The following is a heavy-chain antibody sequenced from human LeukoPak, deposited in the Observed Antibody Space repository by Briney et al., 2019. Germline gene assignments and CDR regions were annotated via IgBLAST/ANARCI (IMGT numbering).Heavy chain of an antibody. V-gene: IGHV1-8*03. CDR2: MNPNSGNT. Sequence: GASVKVSCKASGYTFTSYDINWVRQATGQELESMGWMNPNSGNTGYAQKFQGRVTITRNTSISTAYMELSSLRSEDTAVYYCARGVLLSWSNWFDPWGQGTLVTVSS. CDR3: ARGVLLSWSNWFDP. D-gene: IGHD3-10*01. CDR1: GYTFTSYD. J-gene: IGHJ5*02.